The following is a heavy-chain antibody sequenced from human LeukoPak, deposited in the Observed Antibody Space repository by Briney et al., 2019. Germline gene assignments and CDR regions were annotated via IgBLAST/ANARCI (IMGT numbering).Heavy chain of an antibody. Sequence: GASVKVSCKASGGTFSSYAISWVRQAPGQGLEWMGGIIPIFGTANYAQKFQGRVTITTDESTSTAYMELSSLRSEDTAVCYCASPLIAVAGTEAFDYWGQGTLVTVSS. CDR3: ASPLIAVAGTEAFDY. CDR1: GGTFSSYA. J-gene: IGHJ4*02. V-gene: IGHV1-69*05. D-gene: IGHD6-19*01. CDR2: IIPIFGTA.